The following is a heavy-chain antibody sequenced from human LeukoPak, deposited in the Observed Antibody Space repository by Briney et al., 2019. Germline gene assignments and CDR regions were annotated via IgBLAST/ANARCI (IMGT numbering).Heavy chain of an antibody. J-gene: IGHJ4*02. CDR1: VGSFSGGGYY. CDR2: IYYSGST. Sequence: PSQTLSLTCIFSVGSFSGGGYYGSWIRQHPGRALGWIGYIYYSGSTYYNPSLKSRVTISVDTSKNQFSLKLSSVTAADTAVYYCARAKTYYYDSSGYYFFDYWGQGTLVTVSS. D-gene: IGHD3-22*01. V-gene: IGHV4-31*03. CDR3: ARAKTYYYDSSGYYFFDY.